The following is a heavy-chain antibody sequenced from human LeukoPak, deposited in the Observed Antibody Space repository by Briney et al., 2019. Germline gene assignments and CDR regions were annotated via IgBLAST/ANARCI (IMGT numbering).Heavy chain of an antibody. V-gene: IGHV4-39*07. Sequence: SETLSLTCTVSGGSISSSSYYWGWIRQPPGKGLEWIGSIYYSGSTYYNPSLKSRVTISVDTSKNQFSLKLSSVTAADTAVYYCAREGGDYYDSSGAYYFDYWGQGTLVTVSS. J-gene: IGHJ4*02. CDR2: IYYSGST. CDR3: AREGGDYYDSSGAYYFDY. CDR1: GGSISSSSYY. D-gene: IGHD3-22*01.